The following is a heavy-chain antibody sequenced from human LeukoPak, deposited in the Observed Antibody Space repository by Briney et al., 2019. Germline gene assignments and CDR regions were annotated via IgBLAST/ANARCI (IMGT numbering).Heavy chain of an antibody. J-gene: IGHJ4*02. Sequence: GGSLRLSCAASGFTSSDYYMSWIRQAPGKGLEWVSYISGSGTTVYYADSVKGRFTISRDNANISLYLQMNSLRAEDTAMYYCARVQRWPTCFDYWGQGTLVTVSS. CDR1: GFTSSDYY. CDR2: ISGSGTTV. D-gene: IGHD6-19*01. V-gene: IGHV3-11*04. CDR3: ARVQRWPTCFDY.